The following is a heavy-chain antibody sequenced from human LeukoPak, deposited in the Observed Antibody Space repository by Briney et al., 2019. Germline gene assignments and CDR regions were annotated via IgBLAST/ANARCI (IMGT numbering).Heavy chain of an antibody. CDR2: ISWNSGSI. Sequence: GGSLRLSCAASGFTFDDYAMHWVRQAPGKGLERISGISWNSGSIGYADSVKGRFTISRDNAKNSLYLQMNSLRAEDTALYYCAKAYNWNSKSFFDYWGQGTLVTVSS. CDR1: GFTFDDYA. CDR3: AKAYNWNSKSFFDY. J-gene: IGHJ4*02. V-gene: IGHV3-9*01. D-gene: IGHD1-7*01.